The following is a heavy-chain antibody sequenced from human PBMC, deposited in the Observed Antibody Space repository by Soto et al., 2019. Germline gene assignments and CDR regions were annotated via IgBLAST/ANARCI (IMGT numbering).Heavy chain of an antibody. CDR3: AAELGFGKLSVV. CDR2: IIPLFGTT. Sequence: QVQVVQSGVEVRRPGSSVKVSCKASGDTFKNCVISWVRQAPGQGLEWMGGIIPLFGTTDFAQRFKGRLTITTEESTTTAYMELSRLRSEDTATYYCAAELGFGKLSVVWGQGTTVLVSS. D-gene: IGHD3-10*01. J-gene: IGHJ6*02. CDR1: GDTFKNCV. V-gene: IGHV1-69*01.